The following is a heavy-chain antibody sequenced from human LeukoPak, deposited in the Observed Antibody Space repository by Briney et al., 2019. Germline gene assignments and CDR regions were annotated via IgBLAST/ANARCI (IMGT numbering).Heavy chain of an antibody. Sequence: SVKVSCKASGGTFSSYAISWVRQASGPGLEWMGGIIPIFGTANYAQKFQGRVTITTDESTSTAYMELSSLRSEDTAVYYCARARIVVVVAATQGYFDLWGRGTLVTVSS. J-gene: IGHJ2*01. D-gene: IGHD2-15*01. CDR3: ARARIVVVVAATQGYFDL. CDR1: GGTFSSYA. CDR2: IIPIFGTA. V-gene: IGHV1-69*05.